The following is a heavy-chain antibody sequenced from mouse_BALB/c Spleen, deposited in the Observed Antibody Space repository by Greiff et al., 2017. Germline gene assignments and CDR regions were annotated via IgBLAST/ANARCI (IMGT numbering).Heavy chain of an antibody. V-gene: IGHV1-54*01. CDR3: ARSDGSYYAMDY. CDR2: INPGSGGT. Sequence: QVQLQQSGAELVRPGTSVKVSCKASGYAFTNYLIEWVKQRPGQGLEWIGVINPGSGGTNYNEKFKGKATLTADKSSSTAYMQLSSLTSDDSAVYFCARSDGSYYAMDYWGQGTSVTVSS. CDR1: GYAFTNYL. D-gene: IGHD2-3*01. J-gene: IGHJ4*01.